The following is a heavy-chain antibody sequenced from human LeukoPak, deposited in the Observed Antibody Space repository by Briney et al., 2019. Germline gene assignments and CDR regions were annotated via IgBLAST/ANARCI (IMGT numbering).Heavy chain of an antibody. Sequence: GGSLRLSSAASGFTFSSYGMHWVRQAPGKGLEWVAFIRYDGSNKYYADSVKGRFTISRDNSKNTLYLQMNSLRAEDTAVYYCAKDRGITMIPSSEYFQHWGQGTLVTVSS. V-gene: IGHV3-30*02. D-gene: IGHD3-22*01. J-gene: IGHJ1*01. CDR3: AKDRGITMIPSSEYFQH. CDR1: GFTFSSYG. CDR2: IRYDGSNK.